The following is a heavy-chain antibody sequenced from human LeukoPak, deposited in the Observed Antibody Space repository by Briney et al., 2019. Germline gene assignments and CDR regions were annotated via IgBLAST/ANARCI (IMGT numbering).Heavy chain of an antibody. D-gene: IGHD1-14*01. CDR3: AREILGGFNPGAY. V-gene: IGHV4-4*02. CDR1: LDSTTSNFW. CDR2: IHRSGSP. J-gene: IGHJ4*02. Sequence: SETLSLTCTVSLDSTTSNFWSWVRQAPGKSLEWIGEIHRSGSPNYNPSLQSRVTISIDRSRNQIVLELSSVTAADTAVYYCAREILGGFNPGAYWGQGTLVTVSS.